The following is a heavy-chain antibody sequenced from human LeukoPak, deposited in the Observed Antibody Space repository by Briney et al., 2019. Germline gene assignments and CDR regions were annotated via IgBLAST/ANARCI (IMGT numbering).Heavy chain of an antibody. Sequence: GGSLRLSCTASGFTFSSYAMSWVRQAPGRGLEWVSTVTVSGGGTYYGDSVKGRFTISRDNSKNTLYLQMNSLRAEDTAVYYCAKRAARPAYYFDFWGQGTLVTISS. V-gene: IGHV3-23*01. CDR1: GFTFSSYA. J-gene: IGHJ4*02. D-gene: IGHD6-6*01. CDR2: VTVSGGGT. CDR3: AKRAARPAYYFDF.